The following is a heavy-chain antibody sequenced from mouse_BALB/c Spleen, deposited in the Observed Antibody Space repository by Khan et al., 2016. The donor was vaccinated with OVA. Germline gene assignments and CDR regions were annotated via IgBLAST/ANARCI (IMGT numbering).Heavy chain of an antibody. Sequence: QVQLKQSGAELAKPGASVKMSCKASGYTFINYWILWVKQRPGQGLEWIGYINPSTGYTEYNQNFKDKATLTADKSSTTAYMQLSSLTSDDSAVYYGARKGIEWGFDYWGQGTTLTVSA. D-gene: IGHD1-3*01. J-gene: IGHJ2*01. CDR2: INPSTGYT. V-gene: IGHV1-7*01. CDR1: GYTFINYW. CDR3: ARKGIEWGFDY.